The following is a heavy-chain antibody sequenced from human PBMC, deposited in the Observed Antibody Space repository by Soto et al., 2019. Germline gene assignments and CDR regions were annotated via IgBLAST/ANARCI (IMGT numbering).Heavy chain of an antibody. CDR1: GYTFTGYY. D-gene: IGHD4-17*01. V-gene: IGHV1-2*04. CDR2: INPNSGAT. Sequence: QVQLVQSGAEVKKPGASVKVSCKTSGYTFTGYYMHWVRQAPGQGLEWMGGINPNSGATTYAQKFQGWVTMTRDTSISTAYMELSRLASEDTAVYYWARDRDGDYTLDYWGQGTLVTVSS. CDR3: ARDRDGDYTLDY. J-gene: IGHJ4*02.